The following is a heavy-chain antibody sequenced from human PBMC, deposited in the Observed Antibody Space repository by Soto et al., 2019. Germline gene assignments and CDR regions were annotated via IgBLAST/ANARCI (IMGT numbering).Heavy chain of an antibody. D-gene: IGHD4-17*01. CDR3: ATDYGWAFQI. J-gene: IGHJ3*02. CDR2: IQTKTGGGTA. CDR1: GLSFSDVK. Sequence: EVRLVASGGVLVKPGASLRLSCAGSGLSFSDVKMTWVRQLPGKGLEWVGRIQTKTGGGTADYPAAVRGRFTISRDDSKNTLYLQLNSLKTEDTAVYYCATDYGWAFQIWGQGTTVTVSS. V-gene: IGHV3-15*01.